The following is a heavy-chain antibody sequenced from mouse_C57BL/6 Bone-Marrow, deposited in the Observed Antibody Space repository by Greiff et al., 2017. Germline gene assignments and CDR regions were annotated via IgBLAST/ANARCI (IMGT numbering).Heavy chain of an antibody. Sequence: QVQLKESGAELARPGASVKLSCKASGYTFTSYGISWVKQRTGQGLEWIGEIYPRSGNTYYNEKFKGKATLTADKSSRTAYMELRSLTSEDSAVYFCARLGKLDWFAYWGQGTLVTVSA. CDR1: GYTFTSYG. CDR2: IYPRSGNT. J-gene: IGHJ3*01. D-gene: IGHD4-1*01. CDR3: ARLGKLDWFAY. V-gene: IGHV1-81*01.